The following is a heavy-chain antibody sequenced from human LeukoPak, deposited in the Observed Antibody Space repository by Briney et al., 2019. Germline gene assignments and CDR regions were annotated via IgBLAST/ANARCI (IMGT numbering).Heavy chain of an antibody. CDR2: VSVSGDST. V-gene: IGHV3-23*01. J-gene: IGHJ4*02. Sequence: GGSLRLSCVVSGFTFGTYAMSWVRQAPGKGLEWVSAVSVSGDSTYYADSVKDHFTISRDNSKNTLYLHMNSLRVEDTAVYYCAKRLGCTTTKCYGFDYWGQGTLVTVSS. CDR1: GFTFGTYA. D-gene: IGHD2/OR15-2a*01. CDR3: AKRLGCTTTKCYGFDY.